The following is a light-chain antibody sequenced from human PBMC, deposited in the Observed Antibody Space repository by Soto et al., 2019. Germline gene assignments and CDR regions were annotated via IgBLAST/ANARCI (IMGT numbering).Light chain of an antibody. CDR1: QSVSSSY. CDR2: GAS. Sequence: EIVLTQSPGTLSLSPRERATLSCRASQSVSSSYLARYQQKPGQAPRLLIYGASSRATGIPDRFSGSGSGTDFTLTISRLEPEDFAVYYCQQYGSSTWTFGQGTKVDIK. J-gene: IGKJ1*01. CDR3: QQYGSSTWT. V-gene: IGKV3-20*01.